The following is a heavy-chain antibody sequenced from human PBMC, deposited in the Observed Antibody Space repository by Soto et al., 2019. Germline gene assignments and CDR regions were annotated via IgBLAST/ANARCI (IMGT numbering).Heavy chain of an antibody. CDR3: ARQLHHYYDFWSGYYLDAFDI. CDR2: IIPIFGTA. D-gene: IGHD3-3*01. V-gene: IGHV1-69*13. Sequence: SVKVSCKASGGTFSSYAISWVRQAPVQGLEWMGGIIPIFGTANYAQKFQGRVTITADESTSTAYMELSSLRSEDKAVYYCARQLHHYYDFWSGYYLDAFDIWGQGTMVTV. CDR1: GGTFSSYA. J-gene: IGHJ3*02.